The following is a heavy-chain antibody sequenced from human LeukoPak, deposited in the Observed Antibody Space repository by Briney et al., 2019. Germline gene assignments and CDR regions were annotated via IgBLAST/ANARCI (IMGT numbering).Heavy chain of an antibody. CDR2: IYYSGST. CDR1: GGSISSSPYY. V-gene: IGHV4-39*01. D-gene: IGHD6-19*01. CDR3: ARHASVDGNWPRPLDY. Sequence: SETLSLTCTVSGGSISSSPYYWGWIRQPPGKGLEWIGNIYYSGSTYYNPSLKTRVTISVDTSKNQFSLKLSSVTAADTAVYYCARHASVDGNWPRPLDYWGQGSLVTVSS. J-gene: IGHJ4*02.